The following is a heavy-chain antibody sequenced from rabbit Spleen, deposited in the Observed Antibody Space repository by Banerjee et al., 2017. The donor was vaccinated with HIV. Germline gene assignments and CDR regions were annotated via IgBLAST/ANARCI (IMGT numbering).Heavy chain of an antibody. V-gene: IGHV1S40*01. Sequence: QSLEESGGDLVKPGASLTLTCIASGVSFSGDSYMCWVRQAPGKGLEWIVCIDTGSSGFTYFASWAKGRFTISKTSSTTVTLQMTSLTAADTAIYFCATDLYGVGGFNLWGQGTLVTVS. J-gene: IGHJ4*01. CDR2: IDTGSSGFT. CDR3: ATDLYGVGGFNL. CDR1: GVSFSGDSY. D-gene: IGHD2-1*01.